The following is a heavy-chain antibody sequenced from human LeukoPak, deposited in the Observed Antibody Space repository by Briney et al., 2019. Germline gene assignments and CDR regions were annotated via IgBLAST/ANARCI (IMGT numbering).Heavy chain of an antibody. V-gene: IGHV3-21*01. J-gene: IGHJ4*02. D-gene: IGHD4-23*01. CDR1: GFTFSSYS. Sequence: GGSLRLSCAASGFTFSSYSRNWVRQAPGKVLEWVSSISSSSSYIYYADSVKGRFTISRDNAKNSLYLQMNSLRAEDTAVYYCARVPTTVVRQPNLDYWGQGTLVTVSS. CDR2: ISSSSSYI. CDR3: ARVPTTVVRQPNLDY.